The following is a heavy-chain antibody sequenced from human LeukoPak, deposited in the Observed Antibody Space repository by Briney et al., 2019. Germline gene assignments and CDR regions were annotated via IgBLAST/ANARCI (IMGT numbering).Heavy chain of an antibody. CDR2: ISGSGGST. V-gene: IGHV3-23*01. CDR3: ANDIGYCSSTSCQSSSY. J-gene: IGHJ4*02. Sequence: GGSLRLSCSASEFSFSNFWMSWVRQAPGKGPEWVSAISGSGGSTYYADSVKGRFTISRDNSKNTLYLQMNSLRAEDTAVYYCANDIGYCSSTSCQSSSYWGQGTLVTVSS. D-gene: IGHD2-2*01. CDR1: EFSFSNFW.